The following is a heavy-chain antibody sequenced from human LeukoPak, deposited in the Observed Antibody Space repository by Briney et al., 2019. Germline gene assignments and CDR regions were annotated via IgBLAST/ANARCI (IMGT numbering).Heavy chain of an antibody. CDR1: GGSISSYY. CDR3: ARQVGYCSSTSCYFAFDY. CDR2: IYYSGST. V-gene: IGHV4-59*01. Sequence: PSETLSLTCTVSGGSISSYYWSWIRQPPGKGLEWIGYIYYSGSTNYNPSLKSRVTISVDMSKNQFSLKLSSVTAADTAVYYCARQVGYCSSTSCYFAFDYWGQGTLVTVSS. J-gene: IGHJ4*02. D-gene: IGHD2-2*03.